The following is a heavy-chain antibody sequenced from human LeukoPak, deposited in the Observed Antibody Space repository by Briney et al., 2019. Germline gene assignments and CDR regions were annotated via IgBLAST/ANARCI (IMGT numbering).Heavy chain of an antibody. J-gene: IGHJ4*02. CDR1: GYSFTSYW. D-gene: IGHD6-6*01. Sequence: PGESLKISCKGSGYSFTSYWIGWVRQVPGKGLEWMGIIYPGDSDTRYSPSFQGQVTISADKSISTAYLQWSSLKASDTAMYYCARRVSYSSSRHYFDYWGQGTLVTVSS. CDR3: ARRVSYSSSRHYFDY. V-gene: IGHV5-51*01. CDR2: IYPGDSDT.